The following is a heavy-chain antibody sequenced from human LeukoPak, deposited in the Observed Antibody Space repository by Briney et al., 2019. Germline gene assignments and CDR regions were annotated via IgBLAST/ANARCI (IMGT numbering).Heavy chain of an antibody. CDR1: XGXXSXXSXX. V-gene: IGHV4-39*01. D-gene: IGHD3-10*01. J-gene: IGHJ4*02. CDR2: IYYSGST. CDR3: ASPLWFGELSRDY. Sequence: SETLSLTCTVSXGXXSXXSXXXGXXXXXXXXXXXXIGSIYYSGSTYXXPSLKSRVTISVDTSKNQFSLKLSSVTAADTAVYYCASPLWFGELSRDYWGQGTLVTVSS.